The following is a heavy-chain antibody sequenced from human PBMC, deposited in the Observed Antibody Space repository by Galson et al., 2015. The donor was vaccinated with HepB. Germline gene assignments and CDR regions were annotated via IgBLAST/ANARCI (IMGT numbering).Heavy chain of an antibody. CDR1: GFAFINAW. D-gene: IGHD2-2*01. CDR2: IKPKTEGGSA. V-gene: IGHV3-15*01. J-gene: IGHJ4*02. Sequence: SLRLSCAASGFAFINAWMTWVRQSPGKGLAWVGRIKPKTEGGSADYAAPVRGRFTISRDDSRNILYLQMNNVKPEDTAVYFCTNTPPPAGTLDYWGQGALV. CDR3: TNTPPPAGTLDY.